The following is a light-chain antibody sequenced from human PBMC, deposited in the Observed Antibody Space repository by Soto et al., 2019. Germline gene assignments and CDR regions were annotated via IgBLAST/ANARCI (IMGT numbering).Light chain of an antibody. V-gene: IGKV3-11*01. Sequence: IVLTQSPAPLSLSPGERATLSCRARQSLSVYLAWYQQKLGQAPRLLISDAYNRATGIPARFSGSGSGTDFTRTISSLEPEDFAVNYCQQRGNWHLTFGGGTTVEIK. CDR3: QQRGNWHLT. CDR2: DAY. J-gene: IGKJ4*01. CDR1: QSLSVY.